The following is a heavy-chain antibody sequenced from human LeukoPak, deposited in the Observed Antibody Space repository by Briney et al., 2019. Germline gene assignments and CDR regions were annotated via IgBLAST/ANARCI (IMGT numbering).Heavy chain of an antibody. J-gene: IGHJ6*03. V-gene: IGHV3-23*01. CDR3: AKHKGAGSRYSYSMDV. CDR2: ISGSGGGT. D-gene: IGHD6-13*01. Sequence: PGRSLRLSCAASGFTFSSYGMFWVRQAPGKGLEWVSTISGSGGGTYYADSVKGRFTISRDNSKNTLYLQMNSLRAEDTAVYYCAKHKGAGSRYSYSMDVWGKGATVTVSS. CDR1: GFTFSSYG.